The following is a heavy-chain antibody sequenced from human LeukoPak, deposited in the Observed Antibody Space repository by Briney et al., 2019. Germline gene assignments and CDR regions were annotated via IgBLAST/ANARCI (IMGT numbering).Heavy chain of an antibody. D-gene: IGHD5-18*01. J-gene: IGHJ4*02. CDR2: IYYSGST. V-gene: IGHV4-59*08. Sequence: SETLSLTCTVSGGSISSYYWSWIRQPPGKGLEWIGYIYYSGSTNYNPSLKSRVTISVDTSKNQFSLKLSSVTAADTAVYYCARRFPAGYSYDYWGQGTLVTVSS. CDR1: GGSISSYY. CDR3: ARRFPAGYSYDY.